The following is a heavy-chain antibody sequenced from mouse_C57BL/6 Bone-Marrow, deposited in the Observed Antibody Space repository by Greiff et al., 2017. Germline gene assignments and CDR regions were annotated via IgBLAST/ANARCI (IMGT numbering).Heavy chain of an antibody. J-gene: IGHJ1*03. V-gene: IGHV5-15*01. Sequence: EVKLVESGGGLVQPGGSLKLSCAASGFTFSDYGMAWVRQAPRKGPEWVAFISNLAYSIYYADTVTGRFTISRENAKNTLYLEMSSLRSEDTAMYYCARRAYGRIWYFDVWGTGTTVTVSS. CDR3: ARRAYGRIWYFDV. CDR2: ISNLAYSI. D-gene: IGHD1-1*01. CDR1: GFTFSDYG.